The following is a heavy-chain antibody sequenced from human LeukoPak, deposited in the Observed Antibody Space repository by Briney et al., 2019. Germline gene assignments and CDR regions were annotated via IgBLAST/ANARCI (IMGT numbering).Heavy chain of an antibody. D-gene: IGHD2-15*01. J-gene: IGHJ6*03. CDR3: AREEDIVFYGYYYYYMDV. V-gene: IGHV4-4*07. CDR2: IYTSGST. CDR1: GGSISSYY. Sequence: SDTLSLTCTVSGGSISSYYWSWVRQPAGKGLEWLGRIYTSGSTNYNPSLKSRVTMSVDTSKNQFSLKLSSVTAADTAVYYCAREEDIVFYGYYYYYMDVWGKGTTVTVSS.